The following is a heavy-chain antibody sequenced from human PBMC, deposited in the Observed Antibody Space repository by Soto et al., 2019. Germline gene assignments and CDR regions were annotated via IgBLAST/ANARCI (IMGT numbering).Heavy chain of an antibody. V-gene: IGHV1-8*01. D-gene: IGHD3-3*02. CDR3: ARDIFGLYDY. CDR2: MNPNSGNT. J-gene: IGHJ4*02. Sequence: QVQLVQSGAEVKKPGASVKVSCKASGYTFTSYDINWVRQATGQGLEWMGWMNPNSGNTGYAQKFQXXVXMXXNTSISTAYMELSSLRSEDKAVYYCARDIFGLYDYWGQGTLVTVSS. CDR1: GYTFTSYD.